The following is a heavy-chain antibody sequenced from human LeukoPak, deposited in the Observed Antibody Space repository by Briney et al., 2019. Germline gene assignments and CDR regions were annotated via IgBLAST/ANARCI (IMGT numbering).Heavy chain of an antibody. CDR1: GGSISSYY. CDR3: ARDPQQDAFDI. Sequence: SETLSLTYTVSGGSISSYYWSWIRQPAGKGLDWIGRIYGGGNTNYNPSFKSRVTISVDTSKNQFSLKLSSVTAADTAVYYCARDPQQDAFDIWGQGTMVTVSS. J-gene: IGHJ3*02. V-gene: IGHV4-4*07. CDR2: IYGGGNT.